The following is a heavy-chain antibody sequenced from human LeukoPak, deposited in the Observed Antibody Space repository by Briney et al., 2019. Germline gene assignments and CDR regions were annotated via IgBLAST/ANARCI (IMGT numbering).Heavy chain of an antibody. Sequence: GGSLRLSCAASGFTFSSYWMSWVRQAPGKGLEWVANIKQDGSEKYYVDSVKGRFTISRDNAKNSLYLQMNSLRAEDTAVYYCARNKYSSLSSFDYWGQGTLVTVSS. J-gene: IGHJ4*02. D-gene: IGHD6-19*01. CDR1: GFTFSSYW. CDR3: ARNKYSSLSSFDY. V-gene: IGHV3-7*01. CDR2: IKQDGSEK.